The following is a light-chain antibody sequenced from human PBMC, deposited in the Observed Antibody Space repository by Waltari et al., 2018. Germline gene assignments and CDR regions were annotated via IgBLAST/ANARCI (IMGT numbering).Light chain of an antibody. CDR1: SSDVGSYNL. V-gene: IGLV2-23*02. CDR2: EVS. Sequence: QSALTQPASVSGSPGQSITISCTGTSSDVGSYNLVSRYQQHPGKAPKLMIYEVSKRPSGVSNRFSGSKSGNTASLTISGLQAEDEADYYCCSYAGSSTFEVFGTGTKVTVL. J-gene: IGLJ1*01. CDR3: CSYAGSSTFEV.